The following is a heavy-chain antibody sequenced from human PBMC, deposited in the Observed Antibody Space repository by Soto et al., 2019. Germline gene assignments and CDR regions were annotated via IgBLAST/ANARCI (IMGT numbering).Heavy chain of an antibody. CDR2: IDPSDSQT. D-gene: IGHD6-6*01. CDR1: GYSFAGYW. CDR3: ARGLRSVLDY. J-gene: IGHJ4*02. Sequence: GESLKISCKGSGYSFAGYWITWVRQKPGKVLEWMGRIDPSDSQTYYSPSFRGHVTISVTKSITTVFLQLSSLRASDTAIYYCARGLRSVLDYWGQGTLVTVSS. V-gene: IGHV5-10-1*01.